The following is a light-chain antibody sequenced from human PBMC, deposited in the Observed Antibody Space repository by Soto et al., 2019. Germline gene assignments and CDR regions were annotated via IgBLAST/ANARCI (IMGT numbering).Light chain of an antibody. Sequence: EVVLTQSPATLSVSPGDRATLSCRASQDIGSAVAWYHQRSGQAPRLLIYGASTRATGIPDRFSGSGSGTDFTLTISRLEPEDFAVYYCQQYDTSPRTFGQGTKVDI. CDR3: QQYDTSPRT. CDR1: QDIGSA. J-gene: IGKJ1*01. CDR2: GAS. V-gene: IGKV3-20*01.